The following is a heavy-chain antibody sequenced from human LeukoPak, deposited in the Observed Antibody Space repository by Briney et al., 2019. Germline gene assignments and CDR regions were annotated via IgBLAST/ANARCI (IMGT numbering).Heavy chain of an antibody. J-gene: IGHJ4*02. D-gene: IGHD6-13*01. CDR3: ARGVGSSWYGAQFDY. CDR2: IYYSGST. CDR1: GGSISSGGYY. V-gene: IGHV4-31*03. Sequence: SETLSLTCTVSGGSISSGGYYWRWIRQHPGKGLEWIGYIYYSGSTYYNPSLKSRVTISVDTSKNQFSLKLSSVTAADTAVYYCARGVGSSWYGAQFDYWGQGTLVTVSS.